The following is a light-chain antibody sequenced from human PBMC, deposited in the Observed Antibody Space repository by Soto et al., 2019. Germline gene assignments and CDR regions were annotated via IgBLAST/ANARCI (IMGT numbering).Light chain of an antibody. J-gene: IGKJ2*01. CDR1: QSLVHSDGNTY. Sequence: DVVMTQSPLSLSVTLGQPASISCRSSQSLVHSDGNTYFLWFQQRPGQSPRRLIYKVSNRDAGAPDRFSGSGSGVDFTLKISRVEVEDAGVYYCLQATHRPYTFGQGTNLEIK. V-gene: IGKV2-30*02. CDR2: KVS. CDR3: LQATHRPYT.